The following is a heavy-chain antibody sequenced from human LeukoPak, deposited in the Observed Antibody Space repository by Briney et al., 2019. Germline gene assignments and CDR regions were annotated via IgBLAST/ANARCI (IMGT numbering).Heavy chain of an antibody. J-gene: IGHJ6*02. Sequence: ASVKVSCKASGYTFTSYDISWVRQATGQGLEWMGWMNPNSGNTGYAQKFQGRVTMTRNTSISTAYMELSSLRSEDTAVYYCAREGVSWYSYGMDVWGQGTTVTVSS. V-gene: IGHV1-8*01. D-gene: IGHD6-13*01. CDR3: AREGVSWYSYGMDV. CDR2: MNPNSGNT. CDR1: GYTFTSYD.